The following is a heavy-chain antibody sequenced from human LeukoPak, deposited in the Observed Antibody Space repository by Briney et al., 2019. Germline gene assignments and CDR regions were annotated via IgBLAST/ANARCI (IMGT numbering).Heavy chain of an antibody. CDR1: GGSISSSSYY. CDR3: ASRITMVRVLFRDWFDP. D-gene: IGHD3-10*01. CDR2: IYYSGST. J-gene: IGHJ5*02. Sequence: SETLSLTCTVSGGSISSSSYYWGWIRQPPGKGLEWIGSIYYSGSTNYDPSLKSRVTISVDTSKNQFSLKLSSVTAADTAVYYCASRITMVRVLFRDWFDPWGQGTLVTVSS. V-gene: IGHV4-39*07.